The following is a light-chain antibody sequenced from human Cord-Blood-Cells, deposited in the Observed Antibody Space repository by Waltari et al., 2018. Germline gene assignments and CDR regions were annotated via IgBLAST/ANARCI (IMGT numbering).Light chain of an antibody. CDR3: QQYNNWPYT. CDR2: GAS. Sequence: EIVMTQSSATLSVSSGESATHSCRASQSVSSNLAWYQQKPGQAPRLLIYGASTRDTGIPARFSGSGSGTEFTLTISSLQSEDFAVYYCQQYNNWPYTFGQGTKLEIK. V-gene: IGKV3-15*01. J-gene: IGKJ2*01. CDR1: QSVSSN.